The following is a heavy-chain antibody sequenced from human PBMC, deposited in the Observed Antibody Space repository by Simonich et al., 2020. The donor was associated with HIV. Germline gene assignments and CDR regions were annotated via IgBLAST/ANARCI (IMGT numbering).Heavy chain of an antibody. CDR3: ARVLWVITATRGAFDI. D-gene: IGHD1-20*01. Sequence: EVQLVESGGGLIQPGGSLRLSCAASGFTVSSNYMSWVRQAPGKGVEWVSVIYSGGATYDADSLKGRFTISRDNYKNTLYLQIHSLRAKDTAVYYCARVLWVITATRGAFDIWGQGTMVTVSS. J-gene: IGHJ3*02. CDR2: IYSGGAT. CDR1: GFTVSSNY. V-gene: IGHV3-53*01.